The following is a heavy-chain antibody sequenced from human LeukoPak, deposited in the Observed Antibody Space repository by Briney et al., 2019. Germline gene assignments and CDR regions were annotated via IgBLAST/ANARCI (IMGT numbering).Heavy chain of an antibody. V-gene: IGHV1-2*02. Sequence: ASVKVSCKASGYTFTGYYMHWVRQAPGQGLEWMGWINPNSGGTNYAQKFQGRVTMTRDTSISTAYMELSRLRSDDTAVYYCATRTYYYGSGSLDDAFDIWGRGTMVTVSS. CDR3: ATRTYYYGSGSLDDAFDI. J-gene: IGHJ3*02. CDR1: GYTFTGYY. CDR2: INPNSGGT. D-gene: IGHD3-10*01.